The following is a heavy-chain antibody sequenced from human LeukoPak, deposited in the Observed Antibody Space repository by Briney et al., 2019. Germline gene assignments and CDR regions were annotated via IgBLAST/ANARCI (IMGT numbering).Heavy chain of an antibody. CDR2: IKEDGSER. V-gene: IGHV3-7*01. D-gene: IGHD5-18*01. CDR3: ARDLAYSRLDY. Sequence: PGGSLRLSCAASGLTFSSYGMHWVRQTPGKGLEWVASIKEDGSERQYVDSVKGRFSISRDNTKGSLFLQLNSLRVEDTAFYYCARDLAYSRLDYWGQGMLVTVSS. J-gene: IGHJ4*02. CDR1: GLTFSSYG.